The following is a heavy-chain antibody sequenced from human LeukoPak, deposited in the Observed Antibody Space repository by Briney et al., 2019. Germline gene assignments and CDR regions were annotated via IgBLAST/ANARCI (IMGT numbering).Heavy chain of an antibody. CDR2: INPSGGST. Sequence: ASVKVSCKASGYTFTSYYMHWVRQAPGQGLEWKGIINPSGGSTSYAQKFQGRVTMTRDTSTSTVYMELSSLRSEDTAVYYCARARGWGHYYYYGMDVWGQGTTVTVSS. J-gene: IGHJ6*02. D-gene: IGHD1-26*01. CDR3: ARARGWGHYYYYGMDV. CDR1: GYTFTSYY. V-gene: IGHV1-46*01.